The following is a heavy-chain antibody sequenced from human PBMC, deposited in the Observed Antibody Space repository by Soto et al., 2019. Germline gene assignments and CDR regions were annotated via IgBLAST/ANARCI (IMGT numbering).Heavy chain of an antibody. CDR3: AKDITVDPLPYGMDV. CDR1: GFTFSSYG. CDR2: ISYDGSNK. D-gene: IGHD1-20*01. Sequence: QVQLVESGGGVVQPGRSLRLSCAASGFTFSSYGMHWVRQAPGKGLEWVAVISYDGSNKYYADSVKGRFTISRDNSKNTLYLQMNSLRAEDTAVYYCAKDITVDPLPYGMDVWGQGTTVTVSS. J-gene: IGHJ6*02. V-gene: IGHV3-30*18.